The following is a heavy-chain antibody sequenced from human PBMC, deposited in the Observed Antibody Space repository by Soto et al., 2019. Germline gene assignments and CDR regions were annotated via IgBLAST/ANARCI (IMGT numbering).Heavy chain of an antibody. V-gene: IGHV3-30-3*01. CDR1: GFSFSSYA. Sequence: QVRLVESGGGVVQPGRSLRLSCTASGFSFSSYAMYWFRQPPGKGLEWVAVISHDGINKHYADSEKGRVTVSRDNSNHSLDLQLNSLRGEDTAMYYCARGMYSSDYFVKWFEPWGQGTLVTVSS. J-gene: IGHJ5*02. CDR2: ISHDGINK. CDR3: ARGMYSSDYFVKWFEP. D-gene: IGHD6-19*01.